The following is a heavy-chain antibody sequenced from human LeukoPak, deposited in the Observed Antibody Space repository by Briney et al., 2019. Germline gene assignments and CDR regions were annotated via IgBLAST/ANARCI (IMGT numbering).Heavy chain of an antibody. Sequence: PSETMSLTCNVSGGSISSYYWSWIRQPPGKGLEWIGYIYTSGSTNYNPSLKSRVTISVDTSKNQFSLKLSSVTAADTAAYYCAREIVGKGYSYGYWFDPWGQGALVTVSS. CDR2: IYTSGST. J-gene: IGHJ5*02. D-gene: IGHD5-18*01. CDR3: AREIVGKGYSYGYWFDP. V-gene: IGHV4-4*09. CDR1: GGSISSYY.